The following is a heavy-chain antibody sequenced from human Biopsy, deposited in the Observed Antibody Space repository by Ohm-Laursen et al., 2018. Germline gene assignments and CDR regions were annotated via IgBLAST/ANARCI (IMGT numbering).Heavy chain of an antibody. J-gene: IGHJ4*02. V-gene: IGHV3-73*01. CDR3: KLEGAGFDN. CDR2: IRSKAKSYAT. CDR1: AFTFSASA. D-gene: IGHD3-10*01. Sequence: SLRLSCAASAFTFSASAVHWVRQASGKGPEWVGRIRSKAKSYATPYAASVTGRFTISRDDSKNTTFLQMNSLKTEDTAVNYCKLEGAGFDNWGQGTLVTVSS.